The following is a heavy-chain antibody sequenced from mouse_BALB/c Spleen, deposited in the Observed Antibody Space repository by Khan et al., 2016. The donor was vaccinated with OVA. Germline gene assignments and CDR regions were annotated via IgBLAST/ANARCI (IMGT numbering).Heavy chain of an antibody. D-gene: IGHD1-1*01. CDR2: ISTGDTYT. V-gene: IGHV5-9-3*01. CDR1: GFTFSTYA. Sequence: EVQLQESGGGLVKSGGSLKLSCAASGFTFSTYAMSWVRQTPEKRLEWVATISTGDTYTYYPDSVKGRFSISRDNAKNTLYLQMSSLRSEDTAMLYCARPPITTVVATSYWFFDVWGAGTTVTVST. J-gene: IGHJ1*01. CDR3: ARPPITTVVATSYWFFDV.